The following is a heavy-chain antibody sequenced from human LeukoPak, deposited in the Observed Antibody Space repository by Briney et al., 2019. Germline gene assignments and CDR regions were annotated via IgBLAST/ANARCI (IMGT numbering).Heavy chain of an antibody. CDR2: ISSSGSTI. V-gene: IGHV3-48*03. CDR3: ARDRPDYYGSGSYGIPGAFDI. D-gene: IGHD3-10*01. CDR1: GFTFSSYE. Sequence: GSLRLSCAASGFTFSSYEMNWVRQAPGKGLEWVSYISSSGSTIYYADSVKGRFTISRDNAKNSLYLQMNSLRAEDTAVYYCARDRPDYYGSGSYGIPGAFDIWGQGTMVTVSS. J-gene: IGHJ3*02.